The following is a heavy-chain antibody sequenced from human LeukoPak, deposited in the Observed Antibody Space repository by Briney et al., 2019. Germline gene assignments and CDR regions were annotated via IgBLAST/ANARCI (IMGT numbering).Heavy chain of an antibody. J-gene: IGHJ4*02. CDR2: ISSSSSYI. Sequence: GGSLRLSCAASGFTFSSYSMNWVRQAPGKGLELVSSISSSSSYIYYADSVKGRFTISRDNAKNSLYLQMNSLRAEDTAVYYCARDDGIQLWLQGQFDYWGQGTLVTVSS. CDR1: GFTFSSYS. V-gene: IGHV3-21*01. CDR3: ARDDGIQLWLQGQFDY. D-gene: IGHD5-18*01.